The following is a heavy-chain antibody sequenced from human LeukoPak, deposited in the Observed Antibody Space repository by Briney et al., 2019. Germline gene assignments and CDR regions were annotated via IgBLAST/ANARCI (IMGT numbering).Heavy chain of an antibody. V-gene: IGHV4-59*01. D-gene: IGHD6-13*01. CDR2: IYYSGST. CDR1: GFTFSSYA. Sequence: PGGSLRLSCAASGFTFSSYAMNWVRQAPGKGLEWIGYIYYSGSTNYNPSLKSRVTISVDTSKNQFSLKLSSVTAADTAVYYCARTTEAHSWRTRYYDYYMDVWGKGTTVTVSS. J-gene: IGHJ6*03. CDR3: ARTTEAHSWRTRYYDYYMDV.